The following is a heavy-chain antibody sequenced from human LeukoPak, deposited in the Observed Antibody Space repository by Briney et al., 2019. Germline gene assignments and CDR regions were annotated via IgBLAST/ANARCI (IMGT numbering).Heavy chain of an antibody. J-gene: IGHJ1*01. CDR2: MNPNNGNT. CDR3: TRGGPVAGTHKYFQH. V-gene: IGHV1-8*01. D-gene: IGHD6-19*01. Sequence: ASVKVSCKASGYTFTSYDINWVRQATGQGLEWMGWMNPNNGNTHYAQKFQGRVTLTRNTSISTANMELSSLRSEDTVVYYCTRGGPVAGTHKYFQHWGQGTLVTVSS. CDR1: GYTFTSYD.